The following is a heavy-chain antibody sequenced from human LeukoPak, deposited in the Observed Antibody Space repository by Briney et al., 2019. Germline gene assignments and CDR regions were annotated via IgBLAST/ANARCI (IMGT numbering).Heavy chain of an antibody. CDR1: GFTFSSYW. CDR3: ASSRNEMATTY. CDR2: IKQGGSEK. D-gene: IGHD5-24*01. V-gene: IGHV3-7*01. J-gene: IGHJ4*02. Sequence: GGSLRLSCAASGFTFSSYWMSWVRQAPGKGLEWVANIKQGGSEKYYVDSVKGRFTISRDNAKNSLYLQMNSLRAEETAVYYCASSRNEMATTYWGQGTLVTVSS.